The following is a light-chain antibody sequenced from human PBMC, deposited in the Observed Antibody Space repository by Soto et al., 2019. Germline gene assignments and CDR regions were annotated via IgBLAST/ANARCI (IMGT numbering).Light chain of an antibody. J-gene: IGKJ5*01. CDR2: GAS. Sequence: EIVLTQSPGTLSLSPGDTATLSCRASQSVRSNFLAWYQHKPGQAPRLLISGASTRATGVPARFSGSGSGTEFTLTITSLQSEDFAVYCCQQYNNWPLTFGPGTRLEIK. CDR1: QSVRSN. V-gene: IGKV3D-15*01. CDR3: QQYNNWPLT.